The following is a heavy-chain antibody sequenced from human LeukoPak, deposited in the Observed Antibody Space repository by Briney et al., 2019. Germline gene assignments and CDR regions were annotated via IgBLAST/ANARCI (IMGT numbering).Heavy chain of an antibody. CDR1: GFTFSSYS. D-gene: IGHD6-19*01. CDR2: ISSSSSYI. Sequence: GGSLRLSCAASGFTFSSYSMNWVRQAPGKGLEWVSSISSSSSYIYYADSVKGRFTISRDNAKNSLYLQMNSLRAEDTAVYYCARSPGYTSGMLGCWGQGTLVTVSS. V-gene: IGHV3-21*01. J-gene: IGHJ4*02. CDR3: ARSPGYTSGMLGC.